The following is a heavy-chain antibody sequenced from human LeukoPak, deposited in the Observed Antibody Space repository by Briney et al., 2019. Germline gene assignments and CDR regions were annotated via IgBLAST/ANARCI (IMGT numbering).Heavy chain of an antibody. CDR3: ARDTAPLLVGATRY. CDR2: ISYDGSNK. V-gene: IGHV3-30*04. CDR1: GFTFSSYA. D-gene: IGHD1-26*01. Sequence: PGGSLRLSCAASGFTFSSYAKHWVRQAPGKGLEWVAVISYDGSNKYYADSVKGRFTISRDNSKNTLYLQMNSLRAEDTAVYYCARDTAPLLVGATRYWGQGTLVTVSS. J-gene: IGHJ4*02.